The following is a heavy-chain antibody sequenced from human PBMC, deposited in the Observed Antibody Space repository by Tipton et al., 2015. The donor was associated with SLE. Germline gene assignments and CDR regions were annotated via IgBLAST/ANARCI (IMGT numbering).Heavy chain of an antibody. V-gene: IGHV4-59*11. CDR2: IYYSGST. CDR3: ARDVYSSGWYLDGADGAFDI. Sequence: TLSLTCTVSGGSLSSHYWSWIRQPPGKGLEWIGYIYYSGSTNYNPSLKSRVTISVDTSKNQFSLKLSSVTAADTAVYYCARDVYSSGWYLDGADGAFDIWGQGTMVTVSS. D-gene: IGHD6-19*01. J-gene: IGHJ3*02. CDR1: GGSLSSHY.